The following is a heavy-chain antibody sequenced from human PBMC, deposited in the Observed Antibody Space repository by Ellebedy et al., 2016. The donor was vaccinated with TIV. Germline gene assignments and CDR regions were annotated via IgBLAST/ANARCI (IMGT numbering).Heavy chain of an antibody. Sequence: SETLSLTXSVSGGSISGSTCYWGWIRQPPGKGLEWIGNIYYTGSTFYNPSLKSRVTISVDTSKNQFSLRLSSVTAADTAVYYCARSPAFTLPAGFWFNPWGQGTLVTVSS. CDR3: ARSPAFTLPAGFWFNP. CDR1: GGSISGSTCY. CDR2: IYYTGST. J-gene: IGHJ5*02. V-gene: IGHV4-39*07.